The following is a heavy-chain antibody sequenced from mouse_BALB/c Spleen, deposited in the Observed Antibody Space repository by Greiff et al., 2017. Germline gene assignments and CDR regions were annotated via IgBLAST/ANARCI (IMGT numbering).Heavy chain of an antibody. CDR1: GYSITSDYA. Sequence: EVQLQESGPGLVKPSQSLSLTCTVTGYSITSDYAWNWIRQFPGNKLEWMGYISYSGSTSYNPSLKSRISITRDTSKNQFFLQLNSVTTEDTATYYCARFRTTVVARYFDVWGAGTTVTVSS. V-gene: IGHV3-2*02. CDR3: ARFRTTVVARYFDV. J-gene: IGHJ1*01. CDR2: ISYSGST. D-gene: IGHD1-1*01.